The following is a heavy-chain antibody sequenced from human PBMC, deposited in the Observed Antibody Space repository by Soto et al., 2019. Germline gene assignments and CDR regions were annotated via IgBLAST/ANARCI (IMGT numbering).Heavy chain of an antibody. V-gene: IGHV4-34*01. Sequence: PSETLSLTCAVYGGSFSGYYWSWIRQPPGKGLEWIGEINHSGSTNYNPSLKSRVTISVDTSKNQFSLKLSSVTAAETAVYYCARGGDYVWGSYRYKGNWFDPWGQGTLVTVSS. J-gene: IGHJ5*02. CDR3: ARGGDYVWGSYRYKGNWFDP. D-gene: IGHD3-16*02. CDR1: GGSFSGYY. CDR2: INHSGST.